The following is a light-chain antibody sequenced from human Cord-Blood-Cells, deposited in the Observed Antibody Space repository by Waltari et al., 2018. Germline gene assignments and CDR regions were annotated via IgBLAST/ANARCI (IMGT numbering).Light chain of an antibody. V-gene: IGKV3-20*01. CDR3: QQYGSSPYS. CDR1: QSVSSSY. J-gene: IGKJ2*03. Sequence: EIVLTQSPGTLSLSPGERATLSCRASQSVSSSYLAWYQQKPGQAPRLLIYGASSRATGIPYRFSGSGSGTDFTFTISRLEPEDFAVYYCQQYGSSPYSFGQGTKLEIK. CDR2: GAS.